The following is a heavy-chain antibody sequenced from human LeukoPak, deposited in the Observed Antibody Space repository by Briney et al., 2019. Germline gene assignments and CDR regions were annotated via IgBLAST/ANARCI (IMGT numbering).Heavy chain of an antibody. D-gene: IGHD2-8*01. CDR2: IYPGDSDT. Sequence: GESLKISCKGSGSSLTSYWIGGGRQMPGKGLEGMGIIYPGDSDTRYSPSFQGQVTISADKSISTAYLQWSSLKASDTAMYYCARHSRDREVYNWFDPWGQGTLVTVSS. CDR1: GSSLTSYW. V-gene: IGHV5-51*01. CDR3: ARHSRDREVYNWFDP. J-gene: IGHJ5*02.